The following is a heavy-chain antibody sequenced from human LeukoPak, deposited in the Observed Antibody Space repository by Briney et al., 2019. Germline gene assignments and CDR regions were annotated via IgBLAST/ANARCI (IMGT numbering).Heavy chain of an antibody. D-gene: IGHD4-17*01. CDR3: ARGDVYGATLVDY. CDR1: GYSVSSGYY. J-gene: IGHJ4*02. V-gene: IGHV4-38-2*02. CDR2: IYHSGST. Sequence: SETLSLTCTVSGYSVSSGYYWGWIRQSPGKGLEWIGSIYHSGSTYYSPSLRSRITISVDTSKNQFSLKLSSVTAADTAVYYCARGDVYGATLVDYWGQGTLVTVSS.